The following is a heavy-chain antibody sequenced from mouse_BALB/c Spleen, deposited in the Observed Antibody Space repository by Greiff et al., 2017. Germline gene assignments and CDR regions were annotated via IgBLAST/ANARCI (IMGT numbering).Heavy chain of an antibody. J-gene: IGHJ3*01. CDR2: INPSTGYT. V-gene: IGHV1-7*01. D-gene: IGHD2-3*01. CDR1: GYTFTSYW. CDR3: ARWLLGGFAY. Sequence: QVQLKQSGAELAKPGASVKMSCKASGYTFTSYWMHWVKQRPGQGLEWIGYINPSTGYTEYNQKFKDKATLTADKSSSTAYMQLSSLTSEDSAVYYCARWLLGGFAYWGQGTLVTVSA.